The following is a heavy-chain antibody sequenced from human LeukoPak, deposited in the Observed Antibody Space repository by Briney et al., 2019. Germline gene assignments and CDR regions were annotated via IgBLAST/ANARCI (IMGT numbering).Heavy chain of an antibody. Sequence: GGSLRLSCAASGFTFSSYSMNWVRQAPGKGLEWVSSISSSSSYIYYADSVKGRFAISRDNAKNSLYLQMNSLRAEDTAVYYCAIFPSSTVDYWGQGTLVTVSS. V-gene: IGHV3-21*01. J-gene: IGHJ4*02. D-gene: IGHD2-2*01. CDR1: GFTFSSYS. CDR3: AIFPSSTVDY. CDR2: ISSSSSYI.